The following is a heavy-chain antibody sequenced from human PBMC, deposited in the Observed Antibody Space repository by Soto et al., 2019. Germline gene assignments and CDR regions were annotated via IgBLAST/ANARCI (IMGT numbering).Heavy chain of an antibody. J-gene: IGHJ5*02. Sequence: QVHLVQSGAEVKKPGASVRVSCKASGYTFTKFDINWVRHATGQGLEWMGWMNPNSGNTGYAQKFQSRVTMTRNTYITTAYMELSTLRSEDTAVYYCVRGDYGDYSHWFDPWGQGTLVTVSS. CDR2: MNPNSGNT. CDR1: GYTFTKFD. V-gene: IGHV1-8*01. CDR3: VRGDYGDYSHWFDP. D-gene: IGHD4-17*01.